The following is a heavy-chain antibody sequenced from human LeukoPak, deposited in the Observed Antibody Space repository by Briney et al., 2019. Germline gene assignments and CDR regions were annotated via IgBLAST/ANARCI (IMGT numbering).Heavy chain of an antibody. CDR2: IYCSGST. Sequence: SETLSLTCTVTGGSISSGGYYWSWIRQHPGKGLEWIGYIYCSGSTYYNPSLKSRVTISVDTSKNQFSLKLSSVTAADTAVYYCAREFYSGSYYPDAFDIWGQGTMVTVSS. CDR3: AREFYSGSYYPDAFDI. CDR1: GGSISSGGYY. J-gene: IGHJ3*02. D-gene: IGHD1-26*01. V-gene: IGHV4-31*03.